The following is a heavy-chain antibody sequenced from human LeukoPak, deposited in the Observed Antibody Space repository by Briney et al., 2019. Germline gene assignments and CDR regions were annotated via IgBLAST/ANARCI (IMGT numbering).Heavy chain of an antibody. J-gene: IGHJ4*02. CDR2: IKHDGSEK. CDR3: ARDDASGQSLSAFDY. Sequence: GGSLRLSCAASGFTFSSYWMSWVRQAPGKGLEWVANIKHDGSEKYYVDSVKGRFTISRDNAKNSLYLQMNNLRAEDTAVYYCARDDASGQSLSAFDYWGQGTLVTVSS. V-gene: IGHV3-7*01. CDR1: GFTFSSYW. D-gene: IGHD3-16*02.